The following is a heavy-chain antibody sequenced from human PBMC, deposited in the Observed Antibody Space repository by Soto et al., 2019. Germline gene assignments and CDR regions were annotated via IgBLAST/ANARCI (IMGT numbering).Heavy chain of an antibody. V-gene: IGHV3-23*01. Sequence: GGSLRLSCAASGFTFSSYAMSWVRQAPGKGLEWVSAISGSGGSTYYADSVKGRFTISRDNSKNTLYLQMNSLRAEDTAVYYCAKENDDFWGGPHLNWFDPWGQGTLVTVSS. J-gene: IGHJ5*02. CDR3: AKENDDFWGGPHLNWFDP. CDR1: GFTFSSYA. CDR2: ISGSGGST. D-gene: IGHD3-3*01.